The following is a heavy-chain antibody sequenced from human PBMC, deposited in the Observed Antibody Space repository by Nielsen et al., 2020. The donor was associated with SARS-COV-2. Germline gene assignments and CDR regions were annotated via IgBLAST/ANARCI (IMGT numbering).Heavy chain of an antibody. CDR3: ARDSGTYYYDSSGHSLFGY. CDR2: ISAYNGNT. Sequence: WVRQAPGQGLEWMGWISAYNGNTNYAQKLQGRVTMTTDTSTSTAYMELRSLRSDDTAVYYCARDSGTYYYDSSGHSLFGYWGQGTLVTVSS. V-gene: IGHV1-18*01. J-gene: IGHJ4*02. D-gene: IGHD3-22*01.